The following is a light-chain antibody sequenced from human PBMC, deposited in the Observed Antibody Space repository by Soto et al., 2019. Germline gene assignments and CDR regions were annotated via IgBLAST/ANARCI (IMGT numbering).Light chain of an antibody. Sequence: EIVMTQSPATLSVSPGERATLSCRASQSVSSYLAWYQQKPGQAPRLLIYDASNRATGIPARFSGSGSGTDFSLTISRLEPEDFAVYYCQQYDTSPRTFGQGTKVDNK. V-gene: IGKV3D-15*01. CDR1: QSVSSY. CDR2: DAS. J-gene: IGKJ1*01. CDR3: QQYDTSPRT.